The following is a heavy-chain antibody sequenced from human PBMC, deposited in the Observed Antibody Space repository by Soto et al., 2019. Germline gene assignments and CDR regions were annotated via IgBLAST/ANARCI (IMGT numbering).Heavy chain of an antibody. CDR3: ARAVAVPADFDY. CDR2: INAGNGNT. Sequence: QDQLVQSGAEEKKPGASVKVSGRASGYTFTGYAMHWGRQPPGQRLEWMGGINAGNGNTKYSQKFQGRVTITRDTSASTAYMELSSLRSEDTAVYYCARAVAVPADFDYWGQGTRFTVSS. D-gene: IGHD6-19*01. J-gene: IGHJ4*02. CDR1: GYTFTGYA. V-gene: IGHV1-3*05.